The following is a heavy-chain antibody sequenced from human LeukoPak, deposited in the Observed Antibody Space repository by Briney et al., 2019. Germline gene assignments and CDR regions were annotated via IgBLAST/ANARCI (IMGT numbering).Heavy chain of an antibody. CDR1: GFTFSSYG. CDR2: ISYDGGSK. D-gene: IGHD3-10*01. J-gene: IGHJ4*02. Sequence: GRSLRLSCAASGFTFSSYGMHWVRQAPGKGLEWVAVISYDGGSKDYADSVKGRFTISRDNSKNTLYLQMNSLRAEDTAVYYCAKRSIVVVPAAKYYYGSGSYSPLDYWGQGTLVTVSS. V-gene: IGHV3-30*18. CDR3: AKRSIVVVPAAKYYYGSGSYSPLDY.